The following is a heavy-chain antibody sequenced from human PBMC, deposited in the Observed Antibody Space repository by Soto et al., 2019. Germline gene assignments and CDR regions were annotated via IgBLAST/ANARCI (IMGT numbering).Heavy chain of an antibody. CDR1: GYTFTSYY. V-gene: IGHV1-46*01. D-gene: IGHD5-12*01. CDR2: INPSGGST. J-gene: IGHJ6*02. Sequence: GASVKVSCKASGYTFTSYYMHWVRQAPGQGLEWMGIINPSGGSTTYAQKFQRRVTMTRDTSTSTVYMELSSLRSEDTAVYYCARGDIVAIFGMDVWGQGTTVTVSS. CDR3: ARGDIVAIFGMDV.